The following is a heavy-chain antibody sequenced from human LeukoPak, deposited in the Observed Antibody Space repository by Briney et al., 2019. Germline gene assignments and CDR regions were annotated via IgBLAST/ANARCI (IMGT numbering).Heavy chain of an antibody. D-gene: IGHD1-1*01. Sequence: GSLRLSCAASGFTFSSSGMSWVRQAPGKGLEWVSSISTSSSYIYYTDSVKGRFTISRDNAKNSLYLQMNSLRAEDTAMYYCAKTTDNYYYYNMDVWGKGTTVTVSS. CDR3: AKTTDNYYYYNMDV. J-gene: IGHJ6*03. V-gene: IGHV3-21*01. CDR2: ISTSSSYI. CDR1: GFTFSSSG.